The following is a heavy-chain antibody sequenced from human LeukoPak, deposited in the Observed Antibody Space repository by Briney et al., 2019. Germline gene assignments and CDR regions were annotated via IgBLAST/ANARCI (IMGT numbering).Heavy chain of an antibody. CDR1: GFSLSDHY. J-gene: IGHJ4*02. CDR3: VRAQILAPGTSFFDY. Sequence: PGGSLRLSCEASGFSLSDHYIDWVRQAPGMGLEWVGRSRTRPKGYTTDYAASVKGRFTISRDVSKNSVYLQLNTLQTEDTAMYYCVRAQILAPGTSFFDYWGQGTLVTVSS. CDR2: SRTRPKGYTT. V-gene: IGHV3-72*01. D-gene: IGHD1-7*01.